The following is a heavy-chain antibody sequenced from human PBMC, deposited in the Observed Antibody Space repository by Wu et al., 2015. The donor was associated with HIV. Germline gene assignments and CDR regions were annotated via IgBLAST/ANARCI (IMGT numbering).Heavy chain of an antibody. CDR3: AREGRGTMVRGRANWFDP. CDR1: GYTFTSYY. J-gene: IGHJ5*02. CDR2: INPSGGST. Sequence: QVQLVQSGAEVKKPGASVKVSCKASGYTFTSYYMHWVRQAPGQGLEWMGIINPSGGSTSYAQKFQGRVTMTRDTSTSTVYMELSSLRSEDTAVYYCAREGRGTMVRGRANWFDPWGQGTLVTVSS. V-gene: IGHV1-46*01. D-gene: IGHD3-10*01.